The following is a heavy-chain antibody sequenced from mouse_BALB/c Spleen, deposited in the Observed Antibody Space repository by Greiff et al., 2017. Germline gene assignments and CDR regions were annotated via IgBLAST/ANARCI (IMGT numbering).Heavy chain of an antibody. V-gene: IGHV2-9*02. Sequence: QVQLKESGPGLVAPSQSLSITCTVSGFSLTSYGVHWVRQPPGKGLEWLGVIWAGGSTNYNSALMSRLSISKDNSKSQVFLKMNSLQTDDTAMYYCAREGTGTRGPWFAYWGQGTLVTVSA. CDR2: IWAGGST. J-gene: IGHJ3*01. CDR3: AREGTGTRGPWFAY. CDR1: GFSLTSYG. D-gene: IGHD4-1*01.